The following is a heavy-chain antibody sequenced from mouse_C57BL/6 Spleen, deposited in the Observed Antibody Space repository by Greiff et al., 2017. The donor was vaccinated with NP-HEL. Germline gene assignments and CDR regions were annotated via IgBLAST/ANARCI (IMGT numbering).Heavy chain of an antibody. J-gene: IGHJ2*01. D-gene: IGHD2-1*01. CDR3: AREVTGADY. V-gene: IGHV1-50*01. Sequence: VQLQQSGAELVKPGASVKLSCKASGYTFTSYWMQWVKQRPGQGLEWIGEIDPSDSYTNYNQKFKGKATLTVDTSSSTAYMQLSSLTSEDSAVYYCAREVTGADYWGQSTTLTVSS. CDR1: GYTFTSYW. CDR2: IDPSDSYT.